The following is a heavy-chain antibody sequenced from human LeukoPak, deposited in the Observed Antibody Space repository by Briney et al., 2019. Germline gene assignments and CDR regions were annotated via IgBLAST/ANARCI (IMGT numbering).Heavy chain of an antibody. CDR2: ISYVGSNR. D-gene: IGHD3-16*01. V-gene: IGHV3-30*04. CDR3: AREGGPKWFDP. CDR1: GFTFSAYA. Sequence: GGSLRLSCAPSGFTFSAYAMHWVREAPGKGLEWGALISYVGSNRYYADSVKSRFTISRDNSKNTLYLQMNSLRAEDTAVYYCAREGGPKWFDPWGQGTLVTVSS. J-gene: IGHJ5*02.